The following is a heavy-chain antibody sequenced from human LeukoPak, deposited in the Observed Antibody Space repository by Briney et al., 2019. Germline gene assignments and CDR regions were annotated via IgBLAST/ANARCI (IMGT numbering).Heavy chain of an antibody. V-gene: IGHV4-34*01. J-gene: IGHJ4*02. Sequence: PSETLSLTCAVYGGSFSGYYWSWIRQPPGKGLEWIGEINHSGSTNYNPSLKSRVTISADTSKNQFSLKLSSVTAADTAMYYCARKDGDGWGQGTLVTVSS. CDR3: ARKDGDG. CDR2: INHSGST. D-gene: IGHD5-24*01. CDR1: GGSFSGYY.